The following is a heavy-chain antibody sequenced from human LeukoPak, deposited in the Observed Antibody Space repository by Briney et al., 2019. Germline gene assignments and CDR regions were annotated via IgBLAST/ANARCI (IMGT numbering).Heavy chain of an antibody. CDR3: ARDGSGSLAGYYYYGMDV. J-gene: IGHJ6*02. Sequence: PGGSLRLSCAASGFTFSSYWMSWVRPAPGKGLEWVANIKQDGSEKYYVDSVKGRFTISRDNAKNSLYLQMNSLRAEDTAVYYCARDGSGSLAGYYYYGMDVWGQGTTVTVSS. D-gene: IGHD3-10*01. CDR2: IKQDGSEK. V-gene: IGHV3-7*04. CDR1: GFTFSSYW.